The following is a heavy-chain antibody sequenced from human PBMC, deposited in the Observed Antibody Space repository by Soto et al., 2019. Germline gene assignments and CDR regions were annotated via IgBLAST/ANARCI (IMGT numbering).Heavy chain of an antibody. CDR1: GFTFSSYG. CDR3: ARDLQQLVVRWLFDY. Sequence: GGSLRLSCAASGFTFSSYGMHWVRQAPGKGLEWVAVIWYDGSNKYYADSVKGRFTISRDNSKNTLYLQMNSLRAEDTAVYYCARDLQQLVVRWLFDYWGQGTLVTVSS. D-gene: IGHD6-13*01. J-gene: IGHJ4*02. V-gene: IGHV3-33*01. CDR2: IWYDGSNK.